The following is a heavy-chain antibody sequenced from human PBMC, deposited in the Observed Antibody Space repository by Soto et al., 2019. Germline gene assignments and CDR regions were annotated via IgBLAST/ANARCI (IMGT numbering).Heavy chain of an antibody. CDR1: GGPINAHF. CDR2: IYISGTT. Sequence: SETLSLTCPVSGGPINAHFWSWIRQPAGKGLEWIGHIYISGTTTYNPSLKSRVTLSIDPPKSQLSLKLSSVTAADTAVYYCARINGGSPDFWGQGTLVTV. V-gene: IGHV4-4*07. D-gene: IGHD2-15*01. CDR3: ARINGGSPDF. J-gene: IGHJ4*02.